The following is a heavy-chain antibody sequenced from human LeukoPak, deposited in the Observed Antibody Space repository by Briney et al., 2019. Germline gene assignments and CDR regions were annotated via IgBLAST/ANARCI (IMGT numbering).Heavy chain of an antibody. CDR1: GYTFTGSY. D-gene: IGHD5-24*01. CDR2: INPNSGDT. CDR3: ARDLRDGYNSLFDY. J-gene: IGHJ4*02. V-gene: IGHV1-2*02. Sequence: ASVKVSCKASGYTFTGSYMHWVRQAPGQGLEWMGWINPNSGDTNYAEKFQGRVTMTRDTSISTAYMDLSRLRSDDTAVYYCARDLRDGYNSLFDYWGQGTLVTVSS.